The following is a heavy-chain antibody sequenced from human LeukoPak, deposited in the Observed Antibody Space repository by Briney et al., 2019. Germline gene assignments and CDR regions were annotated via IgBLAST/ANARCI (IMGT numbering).Heavy chain of an antibody. J-gene: IGHJ5*02. D-gene: IGHD2-2*01. CDR3: AKESGKYQLLS. V-gene: IGHV3-30*02. CDR1: GFTFSSYG. Sequence: PGGSLRLSCAASGFTFSSYGMHWVRQAPGKGLEWVAFIRYDGSNKYYADSVKGRFTISRDNSKNTLYLQVNSLRAEDTAVYYCAKESGKYQLLSWGQGTLVTVSS. CDR2: IRYDGSNK.